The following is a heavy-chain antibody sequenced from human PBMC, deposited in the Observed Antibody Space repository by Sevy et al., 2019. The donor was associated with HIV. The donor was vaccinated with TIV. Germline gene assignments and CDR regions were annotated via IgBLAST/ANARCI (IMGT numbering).Heavy chain of an antibody. V-gene: IGHV1-18*01. CDR1: GYTFTNYH. CDR3: ARAPSGSQGPGQYFHH. Sequence: ALVKVSCKASGYTFTNYHITWVRQAPGQGLEWMGWITAYNGNTNYAQRLQGRVTMTTDTSTSTAYMELRSLRSDDTAVYYCARAPSGSQGPGQYFHHWGQGTLVTVSS. J-gene: IGHJ1*01. D-gene: IGHD1-26*01. CDR2: ITAYNGNT.